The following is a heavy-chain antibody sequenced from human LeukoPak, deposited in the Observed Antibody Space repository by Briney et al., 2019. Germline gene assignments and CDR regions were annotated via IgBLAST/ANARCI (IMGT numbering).Heavy chain of an antibody. CDR1: GFTFSDYY. CDR2: ITSSSSYT. D-gene: IGHD3-22*01. CDR3: ARVYSYDSTGYFDYYFDY. V-gene: IGHV3-11*05. J-gene: IGHJ4*02. Sequence: KTGGSLRLSCAASGFTFSDYYMSWIRQAPGKGLEWVSYITSSSSYTNYADSVKGRFTISRDNAKNSLYLQMNGLRAEDTAVYYCARVYSYDSTGYFDYYFDYWGQGTLVTVSS.